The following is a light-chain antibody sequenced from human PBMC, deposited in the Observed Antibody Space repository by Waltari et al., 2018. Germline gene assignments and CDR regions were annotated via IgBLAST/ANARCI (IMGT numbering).Light chain of an antibody. J-gene: IGKJ1*01. CDR1: QSVLYSSNNKNY. CDR3: QQYYSTLRT. V-gene: IGKV4-1*01. CDR2: WAS. Sequence: IVTTKSPDSLAVSLGARATITCKSSQSVLYSSNNKNYLAWYQQKPGQPPKLLIYWASTRESGVPDRFSGSGSGTDFTLTISSLQAEDVAVYYCQQYYSTLRTFGQGTKVEIK.